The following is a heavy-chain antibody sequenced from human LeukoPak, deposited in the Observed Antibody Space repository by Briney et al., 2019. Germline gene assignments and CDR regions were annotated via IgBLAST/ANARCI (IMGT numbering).Heavy chain of an antibody. Sequence: GGSLRLSCAASGFTFSSYAMSWVRQAPGKGLEWVSAISGSGGSTYYADSVKGRFTISRDNSKNTLYLQMNSLRAEDTAVYYCAKDLSGGYDILTGYPMFDYWGQGTLVTVSS. V-gene: IGHV3-23*01. CDR3: AKDLSGGYDILTGYPMFDY. J-gene: IGHJ4*02. CDR1: GFTFSSYA. D-gene: IGHD3-9*01. CDR2: ISGSGGST.